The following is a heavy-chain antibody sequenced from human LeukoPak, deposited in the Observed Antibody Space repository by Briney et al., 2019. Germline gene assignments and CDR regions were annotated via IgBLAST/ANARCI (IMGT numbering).Heavy chain of an antibody. CDR3: ASQTLSAGSHYLYYFGVDV. CDR1: GHTFTSYV. V-gene: IGHV1-3*01. J-gene: IGHJ6*02. Sequence: ASVKVSCKASGHTFTSYVIRWVRQAPGERLEWMGWINAATGNTKYSQKTQDRVTITRDTSASTTYMELRSLRSEDTAVYFCASQTLSAGSHYLYYFGVDVWGQGTTVTVSS. D-gene: IGHD1-14*01. CDR2: INAATGNT.